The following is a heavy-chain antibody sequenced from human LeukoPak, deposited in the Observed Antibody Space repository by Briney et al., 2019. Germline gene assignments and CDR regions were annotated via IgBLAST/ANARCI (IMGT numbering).Heavy chain of an antibody. CDR2: IIPIFGTA. CDR3: ARSRDYYDSSGYESDY. D-gene: IGHD3-22*01. CDR1: GGTFSSYA. Sequence: GASVTVSCKASGGTFSSYAISWVRQAPGQGLEWMGGIIPIFGTANYAQKFQGRVTITADESTSTAYMELSSLRSEDTAVYYCARSRDYYDSSGYESDYWGQGTQVTVSS. V-gene: IGHV1-69*13. J-gene: IGHJ4*02.